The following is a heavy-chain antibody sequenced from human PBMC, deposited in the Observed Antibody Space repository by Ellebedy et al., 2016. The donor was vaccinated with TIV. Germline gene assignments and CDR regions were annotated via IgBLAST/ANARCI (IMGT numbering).Heavy chain of an antibody. CDR1: GGSISSSSYY. D-gene: IGHD3-3*01. V-gene: IGHV4-39*01. Sequence: GSLRLSXTVSGGSISSSSYYWGWIRQPPGKGLEWIGSIYYSGSTYYNPSLKSRVTISVDTSKNQFSLKLSSVTAADTAVYYCAKSSYYDFWSGHPGFNPWGQGTLVTVSS. J-gene: IGHJ5*02. CDR3: AKSSYYDFWSGHPGFNP. CDR2: IYYSGST.